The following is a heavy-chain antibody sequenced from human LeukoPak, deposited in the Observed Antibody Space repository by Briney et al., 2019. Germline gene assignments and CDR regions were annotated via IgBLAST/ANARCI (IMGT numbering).Heavy chain of an antibody. CDR2: INSDGSST. V-gene: IGHV3-74*01. CDR3: ARRIAAAAAPYYFDY. J-gene: IGHJ4*02. CDR1: EFTFSSYS. Sequence: GGSLRFSCAASEFTFSSYSMNWVRQAPGKGLLWVSRINSDGSSTSYADSVKGRFTISRDNAKNTLYLQMNSLRAGDTAVYYCARRIAAAAAPYYFDYWGQGTLVTVSS. D-gene: IGHD6-13*01.